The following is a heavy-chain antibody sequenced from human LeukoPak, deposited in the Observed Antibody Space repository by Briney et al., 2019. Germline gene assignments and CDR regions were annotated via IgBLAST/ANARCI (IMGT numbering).Heavy chain of an antibody. D-gene: IGHD1-26*01. CDR1: GFTFSTYA. J-gene: IGHJ4*02. CDR3: AKVPNSGNYYYFGY. V-gene: IGHV3-23*01. Sequence: GASLRLSCAASGFTFSTYAMSWVRQAPGKGLEWVSAISGSGTNTYYADSVKGRFTISRDNSKNTLYLQMNSLRAEDTAVYFCAKVPNSGNYYYFGYWGQGTPVTVSS. CDR2: ISGSGTNT.